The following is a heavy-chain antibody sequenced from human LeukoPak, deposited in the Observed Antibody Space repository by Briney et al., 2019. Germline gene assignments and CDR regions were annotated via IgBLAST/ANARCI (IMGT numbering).Heavy chain of an antibody. CDR3: ARDGAPYCSGGTCYLFYWFDP. Sequence: GGSLRLSCAASGFTFNTFAMSWVRQAPGKGLEWVSVISGSGGRTYYADSVKGRFTISRDNSKNTLYLQMNSLRAEDTAVYYCARDGAPYCSGGTCYLFYWFDPWGQGTLVTVSS. CDR2: ISGSGGRT. J-gene: IGHJ5*02. V-gene: IGHV3-23*01. CDR1: GFTFNTFA. D-gene: IGHD2-15*01.